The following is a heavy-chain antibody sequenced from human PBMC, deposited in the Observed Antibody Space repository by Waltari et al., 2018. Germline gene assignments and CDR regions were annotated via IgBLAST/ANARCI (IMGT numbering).Heavy chain of an antibody. V-gene: IGHV4-34*01. CDR1: GGSFSGYY. Sequence: QVQLQQWGAGLLKPSETLSLTCPVYGGSFSGYYWRWIRPPPWKGLEWIGESNHSGSTNYTPSLKSRVTISVDTSKNQFSLKLSSVTAADTAVYYCARPAFRYCSGGSCRNWFDPWGQGTLVTVSS. D-gene: IGHD2-15*01. CDR3: ARPAFRYCSGGSCRNWFDP. J-gene: IGHJ5*02. CDR2: SNHSGST.